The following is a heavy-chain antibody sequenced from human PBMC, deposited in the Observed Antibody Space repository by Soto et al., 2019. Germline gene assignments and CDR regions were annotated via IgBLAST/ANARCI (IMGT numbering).Heavy chain of an antibody. D-gene: IGHD6-19*01. CDR3: ARPSSGWYYFDY. CDR2: INP. V-gene: IGHV1-46*01. Sequence: GASVKVSCKASGHTFTSYYMHWVRQAPGQGLEWMGIINPSLKSRVTISVETSKNQFSLKLSSVTAADTAVYYCARPSSGWYYFDYWGQGTLVTVSS. J-gene: IGHJ4*02. CDR1: GHTFTSYY.